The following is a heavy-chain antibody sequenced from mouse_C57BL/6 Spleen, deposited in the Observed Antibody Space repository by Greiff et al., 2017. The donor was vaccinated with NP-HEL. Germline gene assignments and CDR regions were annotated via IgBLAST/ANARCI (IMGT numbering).Heavy chain of an antibody. V-gene: IGHV6-3*01. Sequence: EVMLVESGGGLVQPGGSMKLSCVASGFTFSNYWMNWVRQSPEKGLEWVAQIRLKSDNYATHYAESVKGRFTISRDDSKSSVYLQMNNLRAEDTGIYYCTRWLLSYWYFDVWGTGTTVTVSS. CDR1: GFTFSNYW. J-gene: IGHJ1*03. CDR3: TRWLLSYWYFDV. CDR2: IRLKSDNYAT. D-gene: IGHD2-3*01.